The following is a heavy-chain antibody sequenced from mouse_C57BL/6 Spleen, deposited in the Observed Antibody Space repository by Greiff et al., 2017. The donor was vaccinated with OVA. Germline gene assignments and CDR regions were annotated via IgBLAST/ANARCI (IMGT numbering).Heavy chain of an antibody. CDR1: GYTFTSYW. CDR3: ARERGYYYGSSCGY. CDR2: INPSNGGT. Sequence: VQLQQSGTELVKPGASVKLSCKASGYTFTSYWMHWVKQRPGQGLEWIGNINPSNGGTNYNEKFKSKATLTVDKSSSTAYMQLSSLTSEDSAVYYCARERGYYYGSSCGYWGQGTTLTVSS. V-gene: IGHV1-53*01. D-gene: IGHD1-1*01. J-gene: IGHJ2*01.